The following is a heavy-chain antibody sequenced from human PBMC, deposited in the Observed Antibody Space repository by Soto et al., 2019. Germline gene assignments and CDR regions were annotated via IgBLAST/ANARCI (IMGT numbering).Heavy chain of an antibody. CDR3: AREWIQLWLRDSYYYGMDA. J-gene: IGHJ6*02. D-gene: IGHD5-18*01. CDR2: ISAYNGNT. V-gene: IGHV1-18*01. Sequence: QVQLVQSGAEVKKPGASVTVSCKASGYTFTSYGISWVRQAPGQGLEWMGWISAYNGNTNYAQKLQGRVTMTTDTSTSTAYMELRSLRSDDTAVYYCAREWIQLWLRDSYYYGMDAWGQGTTVTVSS. CDR1: GYTFTSYG.